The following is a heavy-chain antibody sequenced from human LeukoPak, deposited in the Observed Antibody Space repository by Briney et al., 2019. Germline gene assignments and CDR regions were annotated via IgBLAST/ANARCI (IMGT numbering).Heavy chain of an antibody. V-gene: IGHV1-24*01. CDR1: GYTLTELS. Sequence: ASVKVSCKVSGYTLTELSMHWVRQAPGKGLEWMGGFDPEDGETIYAQKFQGRVTMTEDTSTDTAYMELSSLRSEDTAVYYCARADRDGYNINLDYWGQGTLVTVSS. CDR3: ARADRDGYNINLDY. J-gene: IGHJ4*02. CDR2: FDPEDGET. D-gene: IGHD5-24*01.